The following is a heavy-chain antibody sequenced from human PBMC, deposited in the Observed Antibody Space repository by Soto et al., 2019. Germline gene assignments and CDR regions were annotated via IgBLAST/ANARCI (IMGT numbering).Heavy chain of an antibody. D-gene: IGHD6-13*01. CDR2: IYSGGGT. V-gene: IGHV4-4*07. CDR1: GGSISSYY. Sequence: QVQLQESGPGQVKPWETLSLTCTVSGGSISSYYWSWIRQPAGKGLEWIGRIYSGGGTNYNPSLKSRLSMSVDTSKKKFSLKLSSVTAADTAVYYCARGAAAGVDYGMGVWGRGTTVTVSA. CDR3: ARGAAAGVDYGMGV. J-gene: IGHJ6*01.